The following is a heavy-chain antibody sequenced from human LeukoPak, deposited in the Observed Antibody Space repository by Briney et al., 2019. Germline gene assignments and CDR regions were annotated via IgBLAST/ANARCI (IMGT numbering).Heavy chain of an antibody. CDR2: INWSGGST. Sequence: PGGSLRLSCAASGFTFDDYGMSWVRQAPGKGLEWVSGINWSGGSTGYADSVKGRFTISRDNAKNSLYLQMNSLRTEDTALYYCARSDYDSSGYYRTHFQHWGQGTLVTVSS. V-gene: IGHV3-20*04. D-gene: IGHD3-22*01. J-gene: IGHJ1*01. CDR3: ARSDYDSSGYYRTHFQH. CDR1: GFTFDDYG.